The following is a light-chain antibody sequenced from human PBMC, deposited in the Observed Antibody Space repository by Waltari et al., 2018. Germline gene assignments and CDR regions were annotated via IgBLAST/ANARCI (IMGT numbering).Light chain of an antibody. J-gene: IGLJ2*01. Sequence: QSALTQPASVSGSPGQSITTSCTGTGRDIGAYDYVSWYQQHPDKVPKVIIYDVSLRPSGISDRFSGSKSGNTASLTISGLQAEDEGDYYCSSFTTSDTLVIFGGGTKVTVL. V-gene: IGLV2-14*03. CDR3: SSFTTSDTLVI. CDR1: GRDIGAYDY. CDR2: DVS.